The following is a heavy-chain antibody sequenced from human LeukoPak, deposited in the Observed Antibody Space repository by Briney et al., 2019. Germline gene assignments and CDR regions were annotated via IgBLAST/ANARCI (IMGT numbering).Heavy chain of an antibody. CDR3: ARRPGGGYYSFDY. V-gene: IGHV4-39*01. D-gene: IGHD1-26*01. Sequence: PSETLSLTCAVSGGSISGSSYYWGWFCQSPGKGLEWIATIYYSGSTYYNPSLKSRVTTSVDTSKNQFFLKLPSVPAADTAVYYCARRPGGGYYSFDYWGQGTLVTVSS. CDR1: GGSISGSSYY. CDR2: IYYSGST. J-gene: IGHJ4*02.